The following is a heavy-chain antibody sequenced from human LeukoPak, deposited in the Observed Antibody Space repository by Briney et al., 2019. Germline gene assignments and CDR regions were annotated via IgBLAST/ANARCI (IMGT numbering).Heavy chain of an antibody. D-gene: IGHD3-9*01. CDR2: INSGSSTI. CDR1: GFTFSSYS. CDR3: ARVNNDILTAYSPTDY. J-gene: IGHJ4*02. Sequence: PGGSLRLSCAVSGFTFSSYSMNWVRQAPGKGLEWVPYINSGSSTIYYADSVKGRFTISRDNAKNSLSLQMNSLRAEDTAVYYCARVNNDILTAYSPTDYWGQGTLVIVSS. V-gene: IGHV3-48*04.